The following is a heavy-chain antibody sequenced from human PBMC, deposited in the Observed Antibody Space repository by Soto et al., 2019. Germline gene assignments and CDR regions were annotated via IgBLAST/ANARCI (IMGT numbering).Heavy chain of an antibody. CDR1: GFTFSRYS. D-gene: IGHD2-2*01. V-gene: IGHV3-48*01. CDR3: ARDIVVVPIAANDH. Sequence: EVQLVESGGGSVQPGGSLRLSCAASGFTFSRYSMKWVRQAPGKGLEWVSYITSSSSTIYYAHSVKGRFTISRDNAKNSLYLQMNSLRAEDTAVYYCARDIVVVPIAANDHWGQGTLVTVSS. CDR2: ITSSSSTI. J-gene: IGHJ4*02.